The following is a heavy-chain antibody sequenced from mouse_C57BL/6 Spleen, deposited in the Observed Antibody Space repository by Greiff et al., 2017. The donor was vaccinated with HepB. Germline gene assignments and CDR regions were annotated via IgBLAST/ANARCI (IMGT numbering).Heavy chain of an antibody. CDR2: INPGSGGT. CDR1: GYAFTNYL. V-gene: IGHV1-54*01. Sequence: QVQLQQSGAELVRPGTSVKVSCKASGYAFTNYLIEWVKQRPGQGLEWIGVINPGSGGTNYNEKFKGKATLTADKSSSTAYMQLSSLTSEDSAVYFCARGGRDGYYFDYWGQGTTLTVSS. J-gene: IGHJ2*01. CDR3: ARGGRDGYYFDY.